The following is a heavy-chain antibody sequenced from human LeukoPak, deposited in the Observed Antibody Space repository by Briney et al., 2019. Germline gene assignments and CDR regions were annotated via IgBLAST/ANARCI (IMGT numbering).Heavy chain of an antibody. CDR3: ARDPGEQWLVHPSFDY. Sequence: GGSLRLSCAASGFTFSSYAMHWVRQAPGKGLEWVAVISYDGSNKYYADSVKGRFTISRDNSKNTLYLQMNSLRAEDTAVYYCARDPGEQWLVHPSFDYWGQGTLVTVSS. CDR1: GFTFSSYA. CDR2: ISYDGSNK. J-gene: IGHJ4*02. V-gene: IGHV3-30-3*01. D-gene: IGHD6-19*01.